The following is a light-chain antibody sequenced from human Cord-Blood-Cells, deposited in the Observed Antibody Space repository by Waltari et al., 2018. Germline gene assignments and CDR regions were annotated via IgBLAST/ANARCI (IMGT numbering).Light chain of an antibody. J-gene: IGKJ4*01. CDR3: QQYNNWPPLT. V-gene: IGKV3-15*01. CDR1: QSVSSN. Sequence: EIVMTQSPATLSVSPGERANLSCRASQSVSSNLAWYQQKPGQAPRLLIYGASTRATGIPAMFGGSGSGTEFTLTISSLQSEDFAVYYCQQYNNWPPLTFGGGTKVEIK. CDR2: GAS.